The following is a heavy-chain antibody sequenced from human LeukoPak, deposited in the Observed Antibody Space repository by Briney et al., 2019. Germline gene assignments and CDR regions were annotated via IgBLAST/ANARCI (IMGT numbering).Heavy chain of an antibody. CDR3: VRDIAAAGTRSDI. Sequence: GGSLRLSCAASGFTVSSNYMSWVRQAPGKGLEWVSVIYSGGSTYYADSVKGRFTISRDNSKNTLYLQMNSLRAEDTAVYYCVRDIAAAGTRSDIWGQGTMVTVSS. CDR1: GFTVSSNY. J-gene: IGHJ3*02. D-gene: IGHD6-13*01. V-gene: IGHV3-53*01. CDR2: IYSGGST.